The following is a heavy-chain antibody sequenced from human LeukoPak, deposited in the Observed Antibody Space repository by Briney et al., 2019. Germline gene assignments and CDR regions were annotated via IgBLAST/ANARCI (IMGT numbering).Heavy chain of an antibody. CDR1: GFSVSSNY. CDR3: ARVPGLLEYSSSSTEGGNWFDP. Sequence: GGSLRLSCAASGFSVSSNYMSWVRQAPGKGLEWVSVIYSGGSTYYADSVKGRFTISRDNSKNTLYLQMNRLRAEDTAVYYCARVPGLLEYSSSSTEGGNWFDPWGQGTLVTVSS. D-gene: IGHD6-6*01. V-gene: IGHV3-66*01. CDR2: IYSGGST. J-gene: IGHJ5*02.